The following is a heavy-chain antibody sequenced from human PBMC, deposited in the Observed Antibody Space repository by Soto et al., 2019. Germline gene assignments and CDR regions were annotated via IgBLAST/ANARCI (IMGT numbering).Heavy chain of an antibody. D-gene: IGHD4-17*01. Sequence: PGGSLRLSCATSGFTFSSYAMSWVRQAPGKGLVWVSRINSDGSSTSYADSVKGRFTISRDNAKNTLYLQMNSLRAEDTAVYYCARELTTVTTSQFDYWGQGTLVTVSS. CDR2: INSDGSST. CDR3: ARELTTVTTSQFDY. CDR1: GFTFSSYA. V-gene: IGHV3-74*01. J-gene: IGHJ4*02.